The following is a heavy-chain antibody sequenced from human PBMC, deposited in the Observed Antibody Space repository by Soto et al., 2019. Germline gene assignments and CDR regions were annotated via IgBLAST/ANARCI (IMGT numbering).Heavy chain of an antibody. J-gene: IGHJ4*02. V-gene: IGHV3-30-3*01. CDR2: ISYDGSNK. CDR3: AREPPRGGTFDF. CDR1: GLAFSNYP. Sequence: QVQLVESGGGVVQPGRSLRLSCAASGLAFSNYPMHWVRQAPGKRLEWVGVISYDGSNKYYADSVKGRFTISRDNSANTLYLQMNSLRPEDTAVYYCAREPPRGGTFDFWCQGTLVTVSS.